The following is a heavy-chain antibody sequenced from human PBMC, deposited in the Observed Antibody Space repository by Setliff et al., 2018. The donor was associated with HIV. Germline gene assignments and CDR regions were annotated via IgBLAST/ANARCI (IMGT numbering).Heavy chain of an antibody. CDR1: GGSISSGGYY. CDR3: ARVPPLKAFGGVISLYYFDY. Sequence: SETLSLTCTVSGGSISSGGYYWSWIRQHPGKGLEWIGYIYYSGCTYYNPSLKSRVTISVDTSKNQFSLKLSSVTAADTAVYYCARVPPLKAFGGVISLYYFDYWGQGTLVTVSS. V-gene: IGHV4-31*03. J-gene: IGHJ4*02. CDR2: IYYSGCT. D-gene: IGHD3-16*02.